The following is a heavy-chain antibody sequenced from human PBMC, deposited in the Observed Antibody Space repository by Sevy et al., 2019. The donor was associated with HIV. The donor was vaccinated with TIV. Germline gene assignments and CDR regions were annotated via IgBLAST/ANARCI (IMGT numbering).Heavy chain of an antibody. CDR1: GFTFSSYE. V-gene: IGHV3-48*03. J-gene: IGHJ1*01. D-gene: IGHD6-19*01. Sequence: GGSLRLSCAASGFTFSSYEMNWVRQAPGKGLEWVSHISSSGSTIYYADSVKGRFTISRDNAKNSLYLQMNSLRAEDTAVYYCASSGWYKGYFQHWGQGTLVTVSS. CDR3: ASSGWYKGYFQH. CDR2: ISSSGSTI.